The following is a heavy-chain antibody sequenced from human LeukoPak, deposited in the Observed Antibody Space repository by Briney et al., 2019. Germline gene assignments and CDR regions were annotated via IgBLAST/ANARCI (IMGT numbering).Heavy chain of an antibody. D-gene: IGHD6-6*01. CDR2: IIGSGGST. CDR3: AKWKYSNSGIDDY. J-gene: IGHJ4*02. Sequence: PGGSLRLSCAASGFTFSSYAMSWVRQAPGKGLEWVSVIIGSGGSTYYADSVKGRFTISRDNSKNMLYLQMNSLRAEDTAVYYCAKWKYSNSGIDDYWGQGTLVTVSS. CDR1: GFTFSSYA. V-gene: IGHV3-23*01.